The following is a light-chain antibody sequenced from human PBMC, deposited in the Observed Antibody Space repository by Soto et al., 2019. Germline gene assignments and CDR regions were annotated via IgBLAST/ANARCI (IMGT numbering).Light chain of an antibody. Sequence: EIVLTQSPATLTLSPGERATLSCRASQSVSPYLAWYQQKSGQAPRLLIYDASNRATGIPARFSGSGSGTDFTLSISSLEPEDSAVYYCQQRSTWHLTFGGGTKVDI. J-gene: IGKJ4*01. V-gene: IGKV3-11*01. CDR1: QSVSPY. CDR2: DAS. CDR3: QQRSTWHLT.